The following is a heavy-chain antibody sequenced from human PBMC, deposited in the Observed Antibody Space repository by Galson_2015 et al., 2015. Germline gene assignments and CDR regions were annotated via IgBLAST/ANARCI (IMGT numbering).Heavy chain of an antibody. V-gene: IGHV4-39*01. CDR3: ARVDYYDSSGYYGYNWFDP. CDR1: GGSISSSSYY. J-gene: IGHJ5*02. Sequence: SETLSLTCTVSGGSISSSSYYWGWIRQPPGKGLEWIGSIYYSGSTYYNPSLKSRVTISVDTSKNQFSLKLSSVTAADTAVYYCARVDYYDSSGYYGYNWFDPWGQGTLVTVSS. D-gene: IGHD3-22*01. CDR2: IYYSGST.